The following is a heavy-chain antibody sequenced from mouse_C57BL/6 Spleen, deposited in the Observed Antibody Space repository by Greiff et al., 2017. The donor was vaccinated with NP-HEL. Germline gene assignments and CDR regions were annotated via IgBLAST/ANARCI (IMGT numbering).Heavy chain of an antibody. J-gene: IGHJ4*01. V-gene: IGHV10-1*01. CDR2: IRSKSNNYAT. CDR1: GFSFNTYA. Sequence: EVMLVESGGGLVQPKGSLKLSCAASGFSFNTYAMNWVRQAPGKGLEWVARIRSKSNNYATYYADSVKDRFTISRDDSESMLYLQMNNLKTEDTAMYYCVRSGSNYTYYYAMDYWGQGTSVTVSS. CDR3: VRSGSNYTYYYAMDY. D-gene: IGHD2-5*01.